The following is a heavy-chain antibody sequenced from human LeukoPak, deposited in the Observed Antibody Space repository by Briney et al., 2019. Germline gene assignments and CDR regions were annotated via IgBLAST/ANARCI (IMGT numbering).Heavy chain of an antibody. J-gene: IGHJ5*02. CDR3: ARDAIAVAGTRWFDP. D-gene: IGHD6-19*01. Sequence: SETLSLTCTVSGGSISSHYWSWIRQPPGKGLEWIGYIYYSGSTNYNPSLKSRVTISVDPSKNQLSLKLSSVTAADTAVYYCARDAIAVAGTRWFDPWGQGTLVTVSS. V-gene: IGHV4-59*11. CDR1: GGSISSHY. CDR2: IYYSGST.